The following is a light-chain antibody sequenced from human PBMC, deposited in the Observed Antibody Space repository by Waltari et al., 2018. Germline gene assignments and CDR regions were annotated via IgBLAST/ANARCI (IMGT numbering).Light chain of an antibody. J-gene: IGLJ1*01. V-gene: IGLV2-14*03. CDR2: DVN. Sequence: QSALTQPASVSGSPGQSITISCTVTSSDIGAYNFVSWYQKHPGKAPKVMIYDVNNRPSGVSSRFSGSKSGNTASLTISGLQAEDEADYYCSSYTTGSTRYVFGSGTKVTVL. CDR1: SSDIGAYNF. CDR3: SSYTTGSTRYV.